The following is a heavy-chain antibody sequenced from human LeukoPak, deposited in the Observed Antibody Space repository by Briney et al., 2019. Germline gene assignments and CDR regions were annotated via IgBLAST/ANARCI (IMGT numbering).Heavy chain of an antibody. CDR1: GYSFTSYW. J-gene: IGHJ6*03. V-gene: IGHV5-51*01. D-gene: IGHD1-26*01. Sequence: GESLKISCKGSGYSFTSYWSGWVGQLPGKGLEWMGIIYPGDSDTRYSPSFQGQVTISADKSISTAYLQWSSLKASDTAMYYCARVRAGATSYYYYYMDVWGKGTTVTVSS. CDR2: IYPGDSDT. CDR3: ARVRAGATSYYYYYMDV.